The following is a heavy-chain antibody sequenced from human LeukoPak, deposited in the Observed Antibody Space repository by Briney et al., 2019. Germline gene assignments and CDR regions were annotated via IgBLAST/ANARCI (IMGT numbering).Heavy chain of an antibody. V-gene: IGHV3-48*04. D-gene: IGHD7-27*01. Sequence: GGSLRLSCAASGFTFSSYSMNWVRQAPGKGLEWVSYISGSSSTIYYADSVKGRFTISRDNAKNSLYLQMNSLRAEDTAVYYCARATGDGRRASDIWGQGTVVTVSS. J-gene: IGHJ3*02. CDR3: ARATGDGRRASDI. CDR1: GFTFSSYS. CDR2: ISGSSSTI.